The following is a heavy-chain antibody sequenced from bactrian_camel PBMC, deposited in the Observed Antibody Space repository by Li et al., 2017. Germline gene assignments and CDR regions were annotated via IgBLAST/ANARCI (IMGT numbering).Heavy chain of an antibody. J-gene: IGHJ4*01. Sequence: HVQLVESGGGSVQAGGSLRLSCAASGYTYNRNCMAWFRQAPGKEREGVARIATGSGNTYYADSVKGRFTISQDNAKNTVYLQMNSLKPEDTAIYYCAADRRVTYCSGGYAPGFHYWGQGTQVTVS. CDR1: GYTYNRNC. V-gene: IGHV3S1*01. CDR2: IATGSGNT. D-gene: IGHD2*01. CDR3: AADRRVTYCSGGYAPGFHY.